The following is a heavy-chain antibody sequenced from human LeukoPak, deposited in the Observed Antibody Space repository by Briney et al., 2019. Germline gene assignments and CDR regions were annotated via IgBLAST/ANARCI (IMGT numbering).Heavy chain of an antibody. CDR3: AKPLYFGESLNWFAP. CDR2: ISYDGSNK. J-gene: IGHJ5*02. Sequence: GRSLRLSCAASGFTFSNYGMHWVRQGPGKGLEWVAVISYDGSNKHYADSVNGRFTISRDNSKNTLYLQMNSLRVEDSAVYYCAKPLYFGESLNWFAPWGQGTLVTVSS. CDR1: GFTFSNYG. D-gene: IGHD3-10*01. V-gene: IGHV3-30*18.